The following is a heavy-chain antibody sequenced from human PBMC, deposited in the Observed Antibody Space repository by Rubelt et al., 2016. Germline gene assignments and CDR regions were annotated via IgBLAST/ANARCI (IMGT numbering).Heavy chain of an antibody. CDR1: SSYV. CDR3: AREQDSMDV. CDR2: FSSDGKRK. V-gene: IGHV3-30*04. D-gene: IGHD3/OR15-3a*01. J-gene: IGHJ6*02. Sequence: SSYVLHWVRQAPGKGLEWVAVFSSDGKRKFYADSLTGRFTISRDNSKNTLYLQMNSLRAEDTAVYYCAREQDSMDVWGQGTTVTVSS.